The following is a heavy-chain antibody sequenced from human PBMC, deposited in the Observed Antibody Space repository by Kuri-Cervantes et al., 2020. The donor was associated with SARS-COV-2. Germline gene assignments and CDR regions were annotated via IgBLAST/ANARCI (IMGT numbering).Heavy chain of an antibody. CDR2: ISHDGSNK. V-gene: IGHV3-30*18. D-gene: IGHD6-19*01. CDR3: AKSSGTADGGFDP. CDR1: GFTFSSYG. J-gene: IGHJ5*02. Sequence: GESLKISCAASGFTFSSYGMHWVRQAPGKGLEWVAVISHDGSNKYYADSVKGRFTISRDNSKNTLYLQMNSLRAEDTAVYYCAKSSGTADGGFDPWGQGTLVTVSS.